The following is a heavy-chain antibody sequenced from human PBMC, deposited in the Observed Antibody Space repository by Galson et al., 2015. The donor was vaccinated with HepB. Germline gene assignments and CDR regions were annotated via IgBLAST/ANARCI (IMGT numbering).Heavy chain of an antibody. CDR2: ISNSYTYI. CDR1: GFTFTTYN. J-gene: IGHJ4*02. D-gene: IGHD6-6*01. V-gene: IGHV3-21*01. CDR3: ARDMWGTSSLDY. Sequence: SLRLSCAASGFTFTTYNMNWVRQAPGKGLEWDSSISNSYTYIYYADSVKGRFTISRDNAKNSLYLQMNSLRAEDSAIYYCARDMWGTSSLDYWGQGTLVTVSS.